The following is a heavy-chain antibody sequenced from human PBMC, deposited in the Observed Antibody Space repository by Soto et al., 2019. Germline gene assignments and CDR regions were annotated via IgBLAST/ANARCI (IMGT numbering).Heavy chain of an antibody. CDR3: ASSYGSGYRAFDY. J-gene: IGHJ4*02. D-gene: IGHD3-10*01. CDR2: INPILRMS. Sequence: QVQLVQSGAEVKRPGSSVKVSCKASGDTFTFYSINWVRQAPGLGLEWMGRINPILRMSNYAQRLQGRGTMTDHKCTSSAYMEVSRRRAEETAIYYCASSYGSGYRAFDYWGQAALVTVCS. V-gene: IGHV1-69*02. CDR1: GDTFTFYS.